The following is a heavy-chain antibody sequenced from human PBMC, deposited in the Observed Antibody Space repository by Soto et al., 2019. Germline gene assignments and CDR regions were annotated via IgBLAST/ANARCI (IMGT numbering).Heavy chain of an antibody. CDR1: GLTISGIKY. Sequence: PGGSLRLSCAAFGLTISGIKYAAWVRQAPGKGLEWVSTLYDVHGSFYADSVRGRFTTSSDSSKTTVYLQMNDLRPDDTAVYYCATWHEREHAFDIWGQGTTVTVSS. D-gene: IGHD1-1*01. J-gene: IGHJ3*02. V-gene: IGHV3-53*01. CDR2: LYDVHGS. CDR3: ATWHEREHAFDI.